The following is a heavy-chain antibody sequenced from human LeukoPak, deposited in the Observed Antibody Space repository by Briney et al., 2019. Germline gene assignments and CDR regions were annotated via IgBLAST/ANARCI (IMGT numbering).Heavy chain of an antibody. V-gene: IGHV3-48*01. CDR2: ISNSSSTI. CDR3: AKDTPLCYFDY. J-gene: IGHJ4*02. Sequence: GGSLRLPCAASGFTFSSYSMNWVRQAPGKGLEWVSYISNSSSTIYYADSVKGRFTISRDNSKNTLYLQMNSLRADDTAVYYCAKDTPLCYFDYWGQGTLVTVSS. D-gene: IGHD3-16*01. CDR1: GFTFSSYS.